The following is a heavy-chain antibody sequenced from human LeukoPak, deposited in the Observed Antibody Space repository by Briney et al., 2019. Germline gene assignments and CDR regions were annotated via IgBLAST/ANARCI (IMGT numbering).Heavy chain of an antibody. D-gene: IGHD3-10*01. Sequence: ASVKVSCKASGYTFTSYGISWVRQATGQGLEWMGWMNPNSGNTGYAQKFQGRVTMTRNTSISTAYMELSSLRSEDTAVYYCASVAVTYGSGYGMDVWGQGTTVTVSS. CDR1: GYTFTSYG. J-gene: IGHJ6*02. V-gene: IGHV1-8*02. CDR3: ASVAVTYGSGYGMDV. CDR2: MNPNSGNT.